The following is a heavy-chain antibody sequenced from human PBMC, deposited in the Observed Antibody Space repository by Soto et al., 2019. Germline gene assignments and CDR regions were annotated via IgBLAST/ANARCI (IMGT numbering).Heavy chain of an antibody. CDR1: GFTFGGSA. CDR2: IRSKTNSYAT. J-gene: IGHJ4*02. CDR3: TRQTDAVQWLVVPTDYNFDY. V-gene: IGHV3-73*01. D-gene: IGHD6-19*01. Sequence: LSCAASGFTFGGSAMHWVRQASGKGLEWVGHIRSKTNSYATAYAESVKGRFTISRDDSMNTAYLQMNSLKTEDTAVYFCTRQTDAVQWLVVPTDYNFDYWGQGTLVTVS.